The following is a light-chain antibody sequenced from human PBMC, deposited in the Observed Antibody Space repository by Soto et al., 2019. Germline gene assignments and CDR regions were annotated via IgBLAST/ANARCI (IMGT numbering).Light chain of an antibody. V-gene: IGKV3-20*01. CDR1: QSVSNNY. J-gene: IGKJ1*01. CDR3: QQYGSSGT. CDR2: GAS. Sequence: EIVMTQPPATLSLSPGERVTISCRASQSVSNNYLAWYQQQPGQAPRLLIYGASNRATGIPDRLSGSGSGTDFTLTISRMEPEDFAVYYCQQYGSSGTFGQGTKVDI.